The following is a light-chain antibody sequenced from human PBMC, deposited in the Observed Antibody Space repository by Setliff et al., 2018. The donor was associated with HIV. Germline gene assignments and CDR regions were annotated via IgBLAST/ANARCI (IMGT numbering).Light chain of an antibody. Sequence: QSALAQPPSASGSPGQSVTISCTGTSSDIGRYNYISWYQQHPGKAPKLMIYEVNKRPSGVPDRFSGSKSGNMASLTVSGLQAEDEADYYCTSYTGSNSFALYVFGSGTKVPS. CDR2: EVN. CDR1: SSDIGRYNY. CDR3: TSYTGSNSFALYV. V-gene: IGLV2-8*01. J-gene: IGLJ1*01.